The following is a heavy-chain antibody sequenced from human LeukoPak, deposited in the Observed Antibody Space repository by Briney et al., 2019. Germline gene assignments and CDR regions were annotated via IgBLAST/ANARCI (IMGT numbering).Heavy chain of an antibody. CDR3: ARADCSSSTCYLRRSWFDP. V-gene: IGHV3-21*01. J-gene: IGHJ5*02. CDR2: ISTSSRYI. CDR1: GFTLSNYG. Sequence: GGSLRLFCAASGFTLSNYGMNWVRQAPGKGLEWVSSISTSSRYIYYKDSVRGRFTISRDDAKNSLYLEMNSLRAEDTAVYYCARADCSSSTCYLRRSWFDPWGQGTLVTVSS. D-gene: IGHD2-2*01.